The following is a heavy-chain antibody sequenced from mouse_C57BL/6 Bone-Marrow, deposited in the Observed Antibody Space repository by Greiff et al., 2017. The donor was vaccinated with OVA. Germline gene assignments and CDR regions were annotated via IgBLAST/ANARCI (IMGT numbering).Heavy chain of an antibody. Sequence: EVKLVESGGGLVKPGGSLKLSCAASGFTFSSYTMSWVRQTSEKRLEWVATISGGGGNTYYPDSVKGRFTISRDNAKNTLYLQMSSLRSEDTALYYCARQIITTIVNWGKGTLVTVSA. D-gene: IGHD1-1*01. J-gene: IGHJ3*01. CDR1: GFTFSSYT. V-gene: IGHV5-9*01. CDR3: ARQIITTIVN. CDR2: ISGGGGNT.